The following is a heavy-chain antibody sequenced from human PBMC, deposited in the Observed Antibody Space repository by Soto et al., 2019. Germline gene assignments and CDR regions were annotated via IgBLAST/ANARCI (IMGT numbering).Heavy chain of an antibody. CDR3: ARESEDLTSNFDY. V-gene: IGHV3-21*06. CDR2: ISSTTNYI. Sequence: PGGSLRLSCAASGFTFTRYSMNWVRQAPGKGLEWVSSISSTTNYIYYGDSMKGRFTISRDNAKNALYLEMNSLRAEDTAVYYCARESEDLTSNFDYWGQGTLVTVSS. CDR1: GFTFTRYS. J-gene: IGHJ4*02.